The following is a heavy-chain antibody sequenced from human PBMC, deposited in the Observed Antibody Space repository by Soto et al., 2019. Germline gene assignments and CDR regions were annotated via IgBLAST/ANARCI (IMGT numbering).Heavy chain of an antibody. CDR2: IDPSDSYT. D-gene: IGHD1-7*01. V-gene: IGHV5-10-1*01. CDR3: ASFITGTTPGYYYYGIDV. Sequence: GESLKISCKGSGYSFTSYWISWVRQMPGKGLEWMGRIDPSDSYTNYSPSFQGHVTISADKSISTAYLQWSSLKASDTAMYYCASFITGTTPGYYYYGIDVWGQGTTVTVSS. J-gene: IGHJ6*02. CDR1: GYSFTSYW.